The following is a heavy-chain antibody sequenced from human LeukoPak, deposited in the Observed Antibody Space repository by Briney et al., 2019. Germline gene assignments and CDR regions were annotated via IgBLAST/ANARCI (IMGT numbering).Heavy chain of an antibody. J-gene: IGHJ4*02. CDR2: MSYDGSNK. CDR3: AKGGGTGYSSSWYSN. CDR1: GFTFSNYG. D-gene: IGHD6-13*01. Sequence: PGGSLRLSCAASGFTFSNYGMHWVRQAPGKGLEWVAVMSYDGSNKFYADSVKGRFTISRDNSKNTLYLQMNSLRPDDTAVYYCAKGGGTGYSSSWYSNWGQGTLVTVSS. V-gene: IGHV3-30*18.